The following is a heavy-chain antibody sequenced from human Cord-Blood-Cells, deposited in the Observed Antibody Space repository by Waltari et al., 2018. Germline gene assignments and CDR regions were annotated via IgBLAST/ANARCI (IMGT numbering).Heavy chain of an antibody. Sequence: QLQLQESGPGLVKPSETLSLTCTVSGGSISSSSYYWGWIRQPPGKGLEWIGSIYYSGSTYYNPALKSRVTISGDTSKNQFSLKLSSVTAADTAVYYCARSTVVVPAANAFDIWGQGTMVTVSS. CDR2: IYYSGST. V-gene: IGHV4-39*01. CDR1: GGSISSSSYY. J-gene: IGHJ3*02. D-gene: IGHD2-2*01. CDR3: ARSTVVVPAANAFDI.